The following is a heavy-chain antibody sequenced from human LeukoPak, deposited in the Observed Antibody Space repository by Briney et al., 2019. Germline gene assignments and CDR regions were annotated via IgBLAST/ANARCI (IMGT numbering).Heavy chain of an antibody. D-gene: IGHD3-3*01. V-gene: IGHV4-61*02. J-gene: IGHJ3*01. Sequence: SQTLSLTCTVSGGSISSGSYYWSWIRQPAGKGLEWIGRIYTSGSTNYNPSLKSRVTISVDTSKNQFSLKLSSVTAADTAVYYCARDSVPVTYYDFWSGNTGMDAFD. CDR3: ARDSVPVTYYDFWSGNTGMDAFD. CDR2: IYTSGST. CDR1: GGSISSGSYY.